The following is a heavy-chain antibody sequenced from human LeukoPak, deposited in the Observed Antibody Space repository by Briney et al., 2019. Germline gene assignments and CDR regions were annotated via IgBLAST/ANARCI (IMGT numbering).Heavy chain of an antibody. CDR2: IRYDGSNK. CDR3: ARSDNVWGGPYYFDF. Sequence: GGSLRLSCAASGFTFSSYGMHWVRQAPGKGLEWVAFIRYDGSNKYYADSVKGRFTISRDNAKNSLYLQMNSLRAEDTAVYYCARSDNVWGGPYYFDFWGQGTLVTVSS. CDR1: GFTFSSYG. V-gene: IGHV3-30*02. D-gene: IGHD3-16*01. J-gene: IGHJ4*02.